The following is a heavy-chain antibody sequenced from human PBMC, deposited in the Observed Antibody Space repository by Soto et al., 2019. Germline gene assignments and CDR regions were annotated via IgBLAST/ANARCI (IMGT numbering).Heavy chain of an antibody. V-gene: IGHV1-18*04. CDR1: GYTFTSYG. Sequence: GASVKVSCKASGYTFTSYGISWVRQAPGQGLEWMGWISAYNGNTNYAQKLQGRVTMTTDTSTSTAYMELRSLRSDDTAVYYCAAYCCDSSGYYKFEYWGQGTLVTVSS. J-gene: IGHJ4*02. D-gene: IGHD3-22*01. CDR3: AAYCCDSSGYYKFEY. CDR2: ISAYNGNT.